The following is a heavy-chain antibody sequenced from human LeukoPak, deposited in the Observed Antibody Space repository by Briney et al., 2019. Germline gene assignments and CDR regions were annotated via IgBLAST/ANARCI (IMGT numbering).Heavy chain of an antibody. Sequence: GGSLRLSCASSAFSFSSYSISWVRQAPGKGLEWVANIKQDGSEKYYVDSVKGRFTISRDNAKNSLYLQMNSLRAEDTAVYYCARGRLGYCSSTSCYRDPSYYYYMDVWGKGTTVTVSS. CDR2: IKQDGSEK. V-gene: IGHV3-7*01. J-gene: IGHJ6*03. CDR1: AFSFSSYS. CDR3: ARGRLGYCSSTSCYRDPSYYYYMDV. D-gene: IGHD2-2*01.